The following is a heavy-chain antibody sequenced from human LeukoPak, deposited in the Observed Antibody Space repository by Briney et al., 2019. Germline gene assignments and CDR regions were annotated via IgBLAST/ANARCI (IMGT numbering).Heavy chain of an antibody. V-gene: IGHV3-21*01. CDR1: GFTFSSYS. D-gene: IGHD2-15*01. J-gene: IGHJ4*02. CDR2: IGSSSSYI. CDR3: ARDGVSATRRYFDY. Sequence: GGSLRLSCAASGFTFSSYSMNWVRQAPGKGLEWVSSIGSSSSYIYYADSVKGRFTISRDNAKNSLYLQMNSLRAEDTAVYYCARDGVSATRRYFDYWGQGTLVTVSS.